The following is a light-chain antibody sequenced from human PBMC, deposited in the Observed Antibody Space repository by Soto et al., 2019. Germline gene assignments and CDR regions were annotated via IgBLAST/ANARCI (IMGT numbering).Light chain of an antibody. CDR2: DVS. CDR1: TSDVGAYNY. J-gene: IGLJ1*01. CDR3: SSYTTTDTYV. Sequence: QSALTQPASVSGSPGQSITISCTGTTSDVGAYNYVSWFQQYPGKAPKLMIYDVSTRPSGVSYRFSGSKSGNTASLTISGLQAEDEDDYYCSSYTTTDTYVFGTGTKLTVL. V-gene: IGLV2-14*01.